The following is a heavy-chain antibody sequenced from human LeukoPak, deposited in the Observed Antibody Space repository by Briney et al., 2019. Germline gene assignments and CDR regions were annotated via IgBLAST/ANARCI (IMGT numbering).Heavy chain of an antibody. CDR3: AGTTSAKDWFDP. CDR1: GCRFTSYW. Sequence: GESLQISCKGSGCRFTSYWISWVRQMPGKGLEWMGRIDPSDSYTNYSPSFQGHVTISADKSISPAYLQWSSLKASDTAMYYCAGTTSAKDWFDPWGQGTLVTVSS. D-gene: IGHD1-26*01. V-gene: IGHV5-10-1*01. J-gene: IGHJ5*02. CDR2: IDPSDSYT.